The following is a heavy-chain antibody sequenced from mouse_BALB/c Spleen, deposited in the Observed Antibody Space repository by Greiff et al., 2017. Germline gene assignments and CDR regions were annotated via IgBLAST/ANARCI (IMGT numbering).Heavy chain of an antibody. V-gene: IGHV1S81*02. D-gene: IGHD2-14*01. Sequence: VQLQQSGAELVKPGASVKLFCKASGYTFTSYYMYWVKQRPGQGLEWIGEINPSNGGTNFNEKFKSKATLTVDKSSSTAYMQLSSLTSEDSAVYYCTRDSYYRYDGFAYWGQGTLVTVSA. CDR1: GYTFTSYY. CDR3: TRDSYYRYDGFAY. J-gene: IGHJ3*01. CDR2: INPSNGGT.